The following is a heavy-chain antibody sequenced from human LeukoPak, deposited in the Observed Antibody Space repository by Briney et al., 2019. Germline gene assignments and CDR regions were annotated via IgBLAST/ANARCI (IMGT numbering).Heavy chain of an antibody. Sequence: GGSLRLSCAASGFTVSSNYMSWVRQAPGKGLEWVSVIYSGGSTYYADSVKGRFTISRDNSKNTLYLQMNSLRAEDAAVYYCAREWYSSGRYLTSEPYYYGMDVWGQGTTVTVSS. J-gene: IGHJ6*02. V-gene: IGHV3-66*01. CDR1: GFTVSSNY. CDR2: IYSGGST. D-gene: IGHD6-19*01. CDR3: AREWYSSGRYLTSEPYYYGMDV.